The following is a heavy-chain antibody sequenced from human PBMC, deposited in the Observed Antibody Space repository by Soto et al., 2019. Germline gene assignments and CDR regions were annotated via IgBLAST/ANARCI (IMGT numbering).Heavy chain of an antibody. Sequence: GPSVKVSCKASGYTFTGYYMHWVRQAPGQGLEWMGWINPNSGGTNYAQKFQGWVTMTRDTSISTAYMELSRLRSDDTAVYYCARDGWGELHYGMDVWGQGTTVTVSS. CDR1: GYTFTGYY. CDR3: ARDGWGELHYGMDV. CDR2: INPNSGGT. V-gene: IGHV1-2*04. J-gene: IGHJ6*02. D-gene: IGHD1-26*01.